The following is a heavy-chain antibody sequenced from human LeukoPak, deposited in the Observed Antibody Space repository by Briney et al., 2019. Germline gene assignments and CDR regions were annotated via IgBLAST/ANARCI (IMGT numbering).Heavy chain of an antibody. Sequence: GGSLRLSCEASGFNFGVYWMTWVRQAPGRGLEWVATMKENEGERHYVDSVKGRFTISRDNARNSMYLQMNSLRAEDTAVYYCARAAFGGKGLFDYWGQGTLVTVSS. J-gene: IGHJ4*02. V-gene: IGHV3-7*01. CDR1: GFNFGVYW. CDR3: ARAAFGGKGLFDY. CDR2: MKENEGER. D-gene: IGHD4-23*01.